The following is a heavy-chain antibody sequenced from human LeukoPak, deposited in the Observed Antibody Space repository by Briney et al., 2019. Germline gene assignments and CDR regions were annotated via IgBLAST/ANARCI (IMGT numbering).Heavy chain of an antibody. Sequence: GGSLRLSCAASGFTFSSSAMSWVRQAPGRGLYWVSAISGSGTGTYYADSVKGRFTISRDNSKNTLYLQMNSLRAEDTAVYYCAKEGGTGTRFDYWGQGTLVTVSS. V-gene: IGHV3-23*01. CDR2: ISGSGTGT. CDR3: AKEGGTGTRFDY. CDR1: GFTFSSSA. D-gene: IGHD1-7*01. J-gene: IGHJ4*02.